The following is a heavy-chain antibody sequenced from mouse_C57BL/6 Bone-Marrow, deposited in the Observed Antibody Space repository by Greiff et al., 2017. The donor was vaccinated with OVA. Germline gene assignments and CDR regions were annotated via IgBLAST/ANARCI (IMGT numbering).Heavy chain of an antibody. Sequence: QVQLQQSGAELAKPGASVKISCKASGYAFSSYWMNWVKQRPGKGLEWIGQIYPGDGDTNYNGKFKGKATLTADKSSSTAYMQLSSLTSEDSAVYFCASYYYGSSYWYFDVWGTGTTVTVSS. V-gene: IGHV1-80*01. CDR3: ASYYYGSSYWYFDV. J-gene: IGHJ1*03. CDR1: GYAFSSYW. D-gene: IGHD1-1*01. CDR2: IYPGDGDT.